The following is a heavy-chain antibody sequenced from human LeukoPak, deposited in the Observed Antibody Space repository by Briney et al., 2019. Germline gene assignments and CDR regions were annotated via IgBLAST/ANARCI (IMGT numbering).Heavy chain of an antibody. CDR2: INHSGST. CDR1: GGSFSGYY. Sequence: SETLSLTCAVYGGSFSGYYWSWIRQPPGKGLEWIGEINHSGSTNYNPSLKGRVTISVDTSKNQFSLKLSSVTAADTAVYYCARDRYVMVRGVRGAFDIWGQGTMVTVSS. CDR3: ARDRYVMVRGVRGAFDI. V-gene: IGHV4-34*01. J-gene: IGHJ3*02. D-gene: IGHD3-10*01.